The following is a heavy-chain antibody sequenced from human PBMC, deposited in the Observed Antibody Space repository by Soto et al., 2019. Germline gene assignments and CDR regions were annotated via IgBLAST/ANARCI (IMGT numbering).Heavy chain of an antibody. Sequence: QVQLVQSGAEVTKPGASVKVSCKTSGYTFSTYGLSWVRQAPGQGLEWMGWSVADSGNTIYARKFQGRVTVTTDRSTSTGYMELRSLTSDDTALYFCARVAGYGSGSRHSDNWGQGTLVIVSS. CDR2: SVADSGNT. CDR1: GYTFSTYG. CDR3: ARVAGYGSGSRHSDN. V-gene: IGHV1-18*01. J-gene: IGHJ4*02. D-gene: IGHD3-10*01.